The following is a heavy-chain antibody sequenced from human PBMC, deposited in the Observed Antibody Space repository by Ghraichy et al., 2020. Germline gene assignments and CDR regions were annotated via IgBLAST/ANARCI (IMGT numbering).Heavy chain of an antibody. V-gene: IGHV4-4*02. CDR3: QGSGSFGWFDP. Sequence: SETLSLTCTVSNGSIASSSWLSLVRQSPGKGQEWIGEISHSGATNFNPSLKNRLTMSLDKSKNQFSLRFFSVTAADTAVYYCQGSGSFGWFDPWGQGTLVTVSS. D-gene: IGHD2-15*01. J-gene: IGHJ5*02. CDR2: ISHSGAT. CDR1: NGSIASSSW.